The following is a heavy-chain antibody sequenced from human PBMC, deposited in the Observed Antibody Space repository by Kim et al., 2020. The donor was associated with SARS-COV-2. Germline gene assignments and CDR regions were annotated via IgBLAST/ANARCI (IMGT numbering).Heavy chain of an antibody. CDR3: ARADVGGKGDAFDI. D-gene: IGHD2-15*01. V-gene: IGHV3-21*01. CDR2: ISSSSSYI. Sequence: GGSLRLSCAASGFTFSSYSMNWVRQAPGKGLEWVSSISSSSSYIYYADSVKGRFTISRDNAKNSLYLQMNSLRAEDTAVYYCARADVGGKGDAFDIWGQGTMVTVSS. CDR1: GFTFSSYS. J-gene: IGHJ3*02.